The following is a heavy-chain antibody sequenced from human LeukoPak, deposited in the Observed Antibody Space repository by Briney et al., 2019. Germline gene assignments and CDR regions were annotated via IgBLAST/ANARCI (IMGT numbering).Heavy chain of an antibody. V-gene: IGHV4-38-2*01. CDR3: ARPNYCSSTSCYPWFDP. J-gene: IGHJ5*02. Sequence: SETQSLTCAVSGYSISSGYYWGWIRQPPGKGLEWIGSIYHSGSTYYNPSLKSRVTISVDASKNQFSPKLSSVTAADTAVYYCARPNYCSSTSCYPWFDPWGQGTLVTVSS. CDR2: IYHSGST. D-gene: IGHD2-2*01. CDR1: GYSISSGYY.